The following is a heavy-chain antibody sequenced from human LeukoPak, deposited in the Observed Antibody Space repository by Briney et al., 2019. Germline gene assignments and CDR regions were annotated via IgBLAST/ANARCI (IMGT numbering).Heavy chain of an antibody. CDR1: GGTFSSYA. D-gene: IGHD2-15*01. CDR2: IIPIFGIA. Sequence: SVKVSCKASGGTFSSYAISWVRQAPGQGLEWMGRIIPIFGIANYAQKFQGRVTITADKSTSTAYMEPSSLRSEDTAVYYCAKSVVVVAWGMDVWGQGTTVTVSS. J-gene: IGHJ6*02. CDR3: AKSVVVVAWGMDV. V-gene: IGHV1-69*04.